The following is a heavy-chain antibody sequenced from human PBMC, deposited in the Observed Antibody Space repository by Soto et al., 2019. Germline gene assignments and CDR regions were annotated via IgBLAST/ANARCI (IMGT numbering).Heavy chain of an antibody. CDR3: ARTSSDFWSGYYFDY. D-gene: IGHD3-3*01. V-gene: IGHV4-59*01. Sequence: PSETLSLTCTVSGGSISSYYWSWIRQPPGKGLEWIGYIYYSGSTNYNPSLKSRVTISVDTPKNQFSLKLSSVTAADTAVYYCARTSSDFWSGYYFDYWGQGTLVTVSS. CDR2: IYYSGST. CDR1: GGSISSYY. J-gene: IGHJ4*02.